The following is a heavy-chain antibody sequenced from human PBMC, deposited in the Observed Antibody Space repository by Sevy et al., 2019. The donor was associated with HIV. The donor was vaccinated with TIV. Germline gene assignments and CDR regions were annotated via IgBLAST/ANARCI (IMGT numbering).Heavy chain of an antibody. CDR1: GITFSDAW. D-gene: IGHD1-26*01. J-gene: IGHJ4*02. CDR2: IKTKTDGGTT. CDR3: IRDDKWVLRF. V-gene: IGHV3-15*01. Sequence: GGSLRLSCVVSGITFSDAWMHWVRQAPGKGLEWVGRIKTKTDGGTTEYAAPVKGRFTISSDDSENTLYLQMSSLKAEDSAVYYCIRDDKWVLRFWGQGALVTVSS.